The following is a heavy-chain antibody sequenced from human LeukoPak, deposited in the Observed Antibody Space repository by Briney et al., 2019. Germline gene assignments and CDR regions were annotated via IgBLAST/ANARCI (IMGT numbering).Heavy chain of an antibody. CDR3: ARAYLSGWEGGQDGFDY. Sequence: GGSLRLSCAASGFTFSSYWMHWVRQAPGKGLVWVSRINSDGSSTSYADSVKGRFTISRDNAKNTLYLQMNSLRAEDTAVYYCARAYLSGWEGGQDGFDYWGQGTLVTVSS. CDR2: INSDGSST. V-gene: IGHV3-74*01. D-gene: IGHD1-26*01. CDR1: GFTFSSYW. J-gene: IGHJ4*02.